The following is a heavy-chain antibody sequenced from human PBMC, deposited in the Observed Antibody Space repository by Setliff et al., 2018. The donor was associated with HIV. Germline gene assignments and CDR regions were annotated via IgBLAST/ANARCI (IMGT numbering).Heavy chain of an antibody. CDR2: INPNSGGT. J-gene: IGHJ5*02. CDR1: GYTFTGYY. CDR3: ARQAQPLYYYDSSGPTGGDWFDP. V-gene: IGHV1-2*02. Sequence: GASVKVSCKASGYTFTGYYMHWVRQAPGQGLEWMGWINPNSGGTNYAQKFQGRVTMTRDTSISTAYMELSRLRSDGTAVYYCARQAQPLYYYDSSGPTGGDWFDPWGQGTLVTVSS. D-gene: IGHD3-22*01.